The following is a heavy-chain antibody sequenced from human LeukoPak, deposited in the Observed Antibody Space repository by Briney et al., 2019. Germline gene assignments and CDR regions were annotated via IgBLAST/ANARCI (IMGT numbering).Heavy chain of an antibody. CDR2: IYTSGST. D-gene: IGHD5-18*01. J-gene: IGHJ4*02. Sequence: PSETLSLTCTVSGGSISSYYWSWIRQPAGKGPGWIGRIYTSGSTNYNPSLKSRVTMSVDTSKNQFSLKLSSVTAADTVVYYCASSGLVYSYGYDYWGQGTLVTVSS. CDR1: GGSISSYY. CDR3: ASSGLVYSYGYDY. V-gene: IGHV4-4*07.